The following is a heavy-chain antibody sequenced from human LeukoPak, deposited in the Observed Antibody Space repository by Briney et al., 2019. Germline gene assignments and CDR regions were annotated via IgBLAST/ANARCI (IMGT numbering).Heavy chain of an antibody. CDR3: ARSQGIGGPDWYFDL. CDR1: AFTFGSYG. Sequence: GGSLRLSCAASAFTFGSYGMHWVRQAPGKGLEWVSSISSSSSYIYYADSVKGRFTISRDNAKNSLYLQMNSLRAEDTAVYYCARSQGIGGPDWYFDLWGRGTLVTVSS. D-gene: IGHD2-15*01. CDR2: ISSSSSYI. J-gene: IGHJ2*01. V-gene: IGHV3-21*01.